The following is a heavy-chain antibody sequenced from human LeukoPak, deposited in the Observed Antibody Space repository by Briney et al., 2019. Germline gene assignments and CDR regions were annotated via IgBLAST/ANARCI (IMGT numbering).Heavy chain of an antibody. CDR1: GFTFSSYG. V-gene: IGHV3-30*02. CDR3: ANAGSSGYPSDY. CDR2: IRYDGSNK. Sequence: PGGSLRLSCAASGFTFSSYGMHWVRQAPGKGLEWVAFIRYDGSNKYYADSVKGRFTIPRDNSKNTLYLQMNSLRAEDTAVYYCANAGSSGYPSDYWGQGTLVTVSS. J-gene: IGHJ4*02. D-gene: IGHD3-22*01.